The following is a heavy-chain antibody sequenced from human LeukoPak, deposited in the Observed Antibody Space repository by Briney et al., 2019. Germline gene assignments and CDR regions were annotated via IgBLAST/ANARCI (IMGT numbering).Heavy chain of an antibody. V-gene: IGHV3-9*01. J-gene: IGHJ5*02. D-gene: IGHD6-19*01. CDR3: AKVGSSGWYNWFDP. Sequence: PGGSRRLSCAASGFTFDDYAMHWVRQAPGKGLEWVSGISWNSGSIGYADSVKGRFTISRDNAKNSLYLQMNSLRAEDTALYYCAKVGSSGWYNWFDPWGQGTLVTVSS. CDR1: GFTFDDYA. CDR2: ISWNSGSI.